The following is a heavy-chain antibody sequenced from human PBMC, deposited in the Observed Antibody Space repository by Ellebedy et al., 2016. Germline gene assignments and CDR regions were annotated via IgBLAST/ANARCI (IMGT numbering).Heavy chain of an antibody. CDR3: ARADSSGYYYWFDP. J-gene: IGHJ5*02. Sequence: SETLSLTXTVSGGSVSSGSYYWSWIRQPPGKGLEWIGYIYYSGGTNYNPSLKSRVTISVDTSKNQFSLKLSSVTAADTAVYYCARADSSGYYYWFDPWGQGTLVTVSS. V-gene: IGHV4-61*01. CDR2: IYYSGGT. D-gene: IGHD3-22*01. CDR1: GGSVSSGSYY.